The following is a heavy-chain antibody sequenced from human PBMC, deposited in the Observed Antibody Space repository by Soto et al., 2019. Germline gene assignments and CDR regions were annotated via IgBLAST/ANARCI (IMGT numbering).Heavy chain of an antibody. V-gene: IGHV3-64*01. D-gene: IGHD6-6*01. CDR1: GGSVRIYW. CDR3: ARRARPDFYYMDV. J-gene: IGHJ6*03. Sequence: ETLSLTCTVYGGSVRIYWMDWARQAPGKGLEYVSGISSNGVGTYYANSVQGRFTISRDNSKNTVYLQMGSLRPEDMAVYYCARRARPDFYYMDVWGKGTTVTVSS. CDR2: ISSNGVGT.